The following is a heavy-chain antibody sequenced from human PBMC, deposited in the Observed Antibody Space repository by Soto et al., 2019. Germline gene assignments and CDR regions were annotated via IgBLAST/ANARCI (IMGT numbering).Heavy chain of an antibody. J-gene: IGHJ6*03. Sequence: GGSLRLSCAASGFTFSGSAMHWVRQASGKGLEWVGRIRSKANSYATAYAASVKGRFTISRDDSRNTAYLQMNSLKTEDTAVYYCTRSPGYDFWSGYFRYYYYYMDVWGKGTTVTVSS. D-gene: IGHD3-3*01. V-gene: IGHV3-73*01. CDR1: GFTFSGSA. CDR2: IRSKANSYAT. CDR3: TRSPGYDFWSGYFRYYYYYMDV.